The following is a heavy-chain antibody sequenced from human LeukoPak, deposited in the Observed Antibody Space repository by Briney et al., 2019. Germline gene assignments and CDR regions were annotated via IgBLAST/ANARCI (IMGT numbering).Heavy chain of an antibody. CDR3: AKDSDGPAAIEWPPTTRYYYCYGMDV. CDR1: GFTFSSYA. D-gene: IGHD2-2*01. CDR2: ISGSGGST. J-gene: IGHJ6*02. V-gene: IGHV3-23*01. Sequence: GGSLRLSCAASGFTFSSYAMSWVRQAPGKGLEWVSAISGSGGSTYYADSVKGRFTISRDNSKNTLYLQMNSLRAEDTAVYYCAKDSDGPAAIEWPPTTRYYYCYGMDVWGQGTTVTVSS.